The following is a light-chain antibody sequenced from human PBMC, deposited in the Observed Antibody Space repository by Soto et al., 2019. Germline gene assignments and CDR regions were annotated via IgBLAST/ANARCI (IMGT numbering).Light chain of an antibody. V-gene: IGKV3D-20*02. Sequence: EFVLTQSPGTLSLSPGERATLSCRASQTVRNNYLAWYQQKPGQAPRLLIYDASSRATDIPDRFSGGGSGTDFTLTISSLEPEDFAVYFCQQRSDWPPITFGQGTRLEIK. CDR1: QTVRNNY. J-gene: IGKJ5*01. CDR3: QQRSDWPPIT. CDR2: DAS.